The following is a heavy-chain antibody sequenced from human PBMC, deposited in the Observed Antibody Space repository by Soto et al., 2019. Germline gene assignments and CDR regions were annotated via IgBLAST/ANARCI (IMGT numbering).Heavy chain of an antibody. Sequence: QVQLQESGPGLVKPSETLSLTCTVSGGSVSSGSYYWSWIRQPPGKGLEWIGYIYCSGSTNYNPSLKSRVTISVDTSKNQFSLKLSSVTAADTAVYYCASYHSRIAARPFDYWGQGTLVTVSS. CDR3: ASYHSRIAARPFDY. CDR2: IYCSGST. V-gene: IGHV4-61*01. J-gene: IGHJ4*02. CDR1: GGSVSSGSYY. D-gene: IGHD6-6*01.